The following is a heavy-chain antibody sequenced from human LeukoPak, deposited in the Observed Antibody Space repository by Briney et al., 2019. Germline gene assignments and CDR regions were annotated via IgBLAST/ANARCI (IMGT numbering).Heavy chain of an antibody. Sequence: PSETLSLTCTVSGGSISSSSYYWGWIRRPPGKGLEWIGSIYYSGSTYYNPSLKSRVTISVDTSKNQFSLKLSSVTAADTAVYYCARDDYGDYYYYGMDVWGQGTTVTVSS. CDR2: IYYSGST. CDR3: ARDDYGDYYYYGMDV. D-gene: IGHD4-17*01. V-gene: IGHV4-39*07. CDR1: GGSISSSSYY. J-gene: IGHJ6*02.